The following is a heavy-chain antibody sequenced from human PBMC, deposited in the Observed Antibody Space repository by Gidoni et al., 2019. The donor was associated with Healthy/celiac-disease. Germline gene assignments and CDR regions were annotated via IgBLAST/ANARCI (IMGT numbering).Heavy chain of an antibody. CDR1: GYTLTELS. J-gene: IGHJ5*02. V-gene: IGHV1-24*01. D-gene: IGHD2-2*01. CDR2: FDHEDGEK. CDR3: ATVQVVPDDRPFDP. Sequence: QVQMVQSGAEVKKPGASVKVSCKVSGYTLTELSMHGGRPGPGKGLEWMGGFDHEDGEKSYAQKFQGRVTMTEDTSTDTAYMELSSLRSGDTAVYYCATVQVVPDDRPFDPWGQGTLVTVSS.